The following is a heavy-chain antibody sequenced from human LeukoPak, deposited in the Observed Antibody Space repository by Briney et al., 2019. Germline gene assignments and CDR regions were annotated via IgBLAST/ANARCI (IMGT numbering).Heavy chain of an antibody. V-gene: IGHV3-21*01. CDR3: ARDAIPARLSHYMDV. D-gene: IGHD6-6*01. CDR1: GFTFSSYT. J-gene: IGHJ6*03. Sequence: PGGSLRLSCAASGFTFSSYTMNWVRQAPGKGLEWVSSISSSSYLNYADSVKGRFTISRDNAKSSLYLQMNSLSAEDTAVYYCARDAIPARLSHYMDVWGKGTTVTVSS. CDR2: ISSSSYL.